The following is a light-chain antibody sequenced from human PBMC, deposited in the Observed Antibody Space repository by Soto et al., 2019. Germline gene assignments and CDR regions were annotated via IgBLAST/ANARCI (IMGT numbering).Light chain of an antibody. J-gene: IGKJ4*01. Sequence: EIVLTQSPGTLSLSPGERATLSCRASQSVSSSYLAWYQQKPGQAPRLLIYGAYSRATGISDRFSGSGSGTDFTLTIRRLEPEDSAVYYCQQYGGSPLTVGGGTKVDIK. CDR3: QQYGGSPLT. V-gene: IGKV3-20*01. CDR1: QSVSSSY. CDR2: GAY.